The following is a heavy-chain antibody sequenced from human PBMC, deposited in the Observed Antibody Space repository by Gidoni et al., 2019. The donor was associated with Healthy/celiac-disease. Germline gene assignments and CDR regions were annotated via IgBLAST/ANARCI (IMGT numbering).Heavy chain of an antibody. CDR3: AKVEDPRAIVDYYYYYGMDV. D-gene: IGHD3-22*01. V-gene: IGHV3-23*01. CDR2: ISGSGGST. J-gene: IGHJ6*02. CDR1: GFTFSSYA. Sequence: EVQLLESGGGLVQPGGSLRLSCAASGFTFSSYAMSWVRQAPGKGLEWVSAISGSGGSTYYADSVKGRFTISRDNSKNTLYLQMNSLRAEDTAVYYCAKVEDPRAIVDYYYYYGMDVWSQGTTVTVSS.